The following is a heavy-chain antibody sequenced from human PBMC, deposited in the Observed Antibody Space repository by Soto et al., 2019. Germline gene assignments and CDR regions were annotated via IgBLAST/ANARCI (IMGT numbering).Heavy chain of an antibody. J-gene: IGHJ4*02. V-gene: IGHV3-30*03. Sequence: QVQLVESGGGVVQPGRSLRLSCAASGFPFTTYGMHWVREGPGKGLEWVAVISYDGSNTYYADSVKGRFTISRDNSKNTVYLQMNSLRPEDTALYYCVGGQYYFDSRGQGTLVTVSS. CDR1: GFPFTTYG. CDR2: ISYDGSNT. D-gene: IGHD3-10*01. CDR3: VGGQYYFDS.